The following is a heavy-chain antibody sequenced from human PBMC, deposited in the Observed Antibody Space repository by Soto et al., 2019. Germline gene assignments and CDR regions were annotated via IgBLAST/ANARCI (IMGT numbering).Heavy chain of an antibody. D-gene: IGHD5-18*01. Sequence: PGGSLRLSCAASGFIFSSFGMHWVRQAPGKGLEWVAHIWYDGSNTYYADSVKGRFTISRDNSRNTLYLQMNSLRAEDTAVYHCVKGDLDTAVVNSPDAFDFWGQGTMVTVSS. J-gene: IGHJ3*01. CDR1: GFIFSSFG. V-gene: IGHV3-33*06. CDR2: IWYDGSNT. CDR3: VKGDLDTAVVNSPDAFDF.